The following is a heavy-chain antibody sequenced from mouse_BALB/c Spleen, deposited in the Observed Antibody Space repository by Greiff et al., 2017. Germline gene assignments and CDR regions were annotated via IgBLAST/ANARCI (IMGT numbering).Heavy chain of an antibody. V-gene: IGHV5-15*02. D-gene: IGHD2-3*01. CDR2: ISNLAYSI. Sequence: DVQLVASGGGLVQPGGSRKISCAASGFTFSDYGMAWVRQAPGQGPEWVAFISNLAYSIYYADTVTGRFTISRENAKNTLYLEMSSLRSEDTAMYYCARYDGYAMDYWGQGTSVTVSS. J-gene: IGHJ4*01. CDR3: ARYDGYAMDY. CDR1: GFTFSDYG.